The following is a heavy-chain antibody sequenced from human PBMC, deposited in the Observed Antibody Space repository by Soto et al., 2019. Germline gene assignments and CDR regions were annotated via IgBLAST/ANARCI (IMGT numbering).Heavy chain of an antibody. CDR1: GFTFSSYS. CDR3: ARDTNYYASGSGVDF. D-gene: IGHD3-10*01. J-gene: IGHJ4*02. V-gene: IGHV3-21*01. Sequence: SLRLSCVASGFTFSSYSMSWVRQAPGEGLQWVSSITSSNTYINYGDSVKGRFAISRDNAKNSLYLQMNSLRAEDTAVYFCARDTNYYASGSGVDFWGQGTLVTVSS. CDR2: ITSSNTYI.